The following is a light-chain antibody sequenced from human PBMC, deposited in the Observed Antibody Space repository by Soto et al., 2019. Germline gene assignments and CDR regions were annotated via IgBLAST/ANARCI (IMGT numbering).Light chain of an antibody. Sequence: QSALTQPASMSGFPGHWIPFSSPGTTGKVGGYNYVSWYRQHPGKAPKLMIYDVNNRPSGVSNRFSGSKSGNTASLTISGLQAEDEADYYCSSHSSSSTLVVFGGGTKLTVL. CDR2: DVN. CDR1: TGKVGGYNY. V-gene: IGLV2-14*03. CDR3: SSHSSSSTLVV. J-gene: IGLJ2*01.